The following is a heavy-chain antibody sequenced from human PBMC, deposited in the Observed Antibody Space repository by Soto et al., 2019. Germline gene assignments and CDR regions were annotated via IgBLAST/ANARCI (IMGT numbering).Heavy chain of an antibody. V-gene: IGHV3-30-3*01. CDR1: GFIFSSYA. CDR2: ISYDGSNN. J-gene: IGHJ4*02. Sequence: QVQLVESGGDVVQPGRSLRLSCAASGFIFSSYAMHWVRQAPGKGLEWVAVISYDGSNNYDADSVKGRFTISRDNSKNALYLQMNSLRAEDTAVYYCARGVGGGDSGFYCDYWGQGTLVTVSS. CDR3: ARGVGGGDSGFYCDY. D-gene: IGHD2-21*02.